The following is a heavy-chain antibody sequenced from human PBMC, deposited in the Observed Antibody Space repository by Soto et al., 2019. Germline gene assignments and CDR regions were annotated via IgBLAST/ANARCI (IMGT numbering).Heavy chain of an antibody. V-gene: IGHV1-69*13. J-gene: IGHJ4*02. CDR3: ARGSVYFHDKDLPPDRSFDY. D-gene: IGHD2-8*01. Sequence: GASVKVSCKASGGTFSSYAISWVRQAPGQGLEWMGGIIPIFGTANYAQKFQGRVTITADESTSTAYMELSSLRSEDTAVYYCARGSVYFHDKDLPPDRSFDYWGQGTLVTVSS. CDR2: IIPIFGTA. CDR1: GGTFSSYA.